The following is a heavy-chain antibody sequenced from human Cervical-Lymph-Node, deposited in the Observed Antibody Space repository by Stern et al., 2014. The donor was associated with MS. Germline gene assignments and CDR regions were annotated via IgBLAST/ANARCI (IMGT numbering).Heavy chain of an antibody. V-gene: IGHV1-3*01. J-gene: IGHJ4*02. CDR3: FQGRVTINRDTSASTAYMELSSLRSEDTAVYYCARSYDFPIFDS. CDR2: TIAGNGNT. Sequence: VQLVESGAEVKKPGASVKVSCKASGYTFSSYAMHWVLQAPGQRLEWMGWTIAGNGNTKYYQNFKGRIAINRAQSRTTVYMEWCIAGNGNTKYSQNFQGRVTINRDTSASTAYMELSSLRSEDTAVYYCARSYDFPIFDSWGQGTLVTVSS. CDR1: GYTFSSYA. D-gene: IGHD4-23*01.